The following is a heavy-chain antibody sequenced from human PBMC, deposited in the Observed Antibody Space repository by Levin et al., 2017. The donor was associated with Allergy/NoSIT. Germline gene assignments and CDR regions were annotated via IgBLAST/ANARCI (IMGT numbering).Heavy chain of an antibody. D-gene: IGHD3-10*01. CDR1: GFTFSSYA. CDR2: IRGSGGST. Sequence: GGSLRLSCAASGFTFSSYAMNWVRQAPGKGLEWVSAIRGSGGSTYYADSVKGRFTISRDNSKNTLYLQMNSLRAEDTAVYYCAKDRRNYYGSGSLPAFDYWGQGTLVTVSS. CDR3: AKDRRNYYGSGSLPAFDY. J-gene: IGHJ4*02. V-gene: IGHV3-23*01.